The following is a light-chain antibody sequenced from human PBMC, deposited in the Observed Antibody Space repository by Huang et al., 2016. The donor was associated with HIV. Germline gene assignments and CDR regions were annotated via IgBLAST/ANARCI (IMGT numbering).Light chain of an antibody. Sequence: IQMTQSPLSLSASVGETVTITCRASQGIRNDLGWYQQKPGKAPQLLIYLASSLQSGVPTTFSGSGSGTDFSLTISGLQPEDFATYYCLQHYNYPRTFGQGTNVEI. V-gene: IGKV1-6*01. CDR2: LAS. CDR1: QGIRND. CDR3: LQHYNYPRT. J-gene: IGKJ1*01.